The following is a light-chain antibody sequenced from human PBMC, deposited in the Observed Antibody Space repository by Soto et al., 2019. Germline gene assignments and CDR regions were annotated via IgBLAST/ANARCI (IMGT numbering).Light chain of an antibody. Sequence: DIQITQSPSSVSASVGDRVTVTCRASQNVSTWLTWYQQTPGKAPNLLIYGASTLQRGVPSRFSGSGSGTEFTLTISSLQPEDFAIYYCQQYNSYSQFTFGPGTKVDI. CDR3: QQYNSYSQFT. J-gene: IGKJ3*01. CDR2: GAS. CDR1: QNVSTW. V-gene: IGKV1-5*01.